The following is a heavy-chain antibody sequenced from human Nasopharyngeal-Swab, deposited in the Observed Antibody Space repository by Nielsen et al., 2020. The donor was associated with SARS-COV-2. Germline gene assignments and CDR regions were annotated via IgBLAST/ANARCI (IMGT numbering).Heavy chain of an antibody. Sequence: GGSLRLSCAASGFTFSTYGMHWVRQAPGKGLEWVAIIWYDGTDNYYTDSVKGRFTISRDNSKNTLYLQMNSLRAEDTAVYYCARGDGVQASAYYDSSGYCPFDYWGQGTLVTVSS. D-gene: IGHD3-22*01. CDR3: ARGDGVQASAYYDSSGYCPFDY. CDR1: GFTFSTYG. V-gene: IGHV3-33*01. CDR2: IWYDGTDN. J-gene: IGHJ4*02.